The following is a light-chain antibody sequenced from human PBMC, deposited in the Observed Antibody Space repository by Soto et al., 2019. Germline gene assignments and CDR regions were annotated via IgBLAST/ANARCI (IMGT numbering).Light chain of an antibody. CDR2: EVN. CDR1: RSDIGDSNF. CDR3: ASFRSGTILV. V-gene: IGLV2-14*01. Sequence: QSALTQPASVSGSPGQSVTISCTGPRSDIGDSNFISWYQHSPGKAPRLLIYEVNNRPSGVSKRFSGSKDGNTASLTISGLLDDDEADYFCASFRSGTILVLGSGTKVXV. J-gene: IGLJ1*01.